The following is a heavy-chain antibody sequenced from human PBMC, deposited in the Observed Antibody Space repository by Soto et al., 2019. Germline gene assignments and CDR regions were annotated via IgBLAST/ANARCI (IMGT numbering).Heavy chain of an antibody. CDR1: GDSISSGYYY. CDR3: ARGSYHYGMDV. V-gene: IGHV4-30-4*01. CDR2: IYYSGST. Sequence: SETLSLPCTVSGDSISSGYYYWRWIRQPPGKGLEWIGYIYYSGSTYYKPSLKSRVTISVDTSKNQFSLKLSSVTAADTAGYYCARGSYHYGMDVWGQGTTVTVSS. J-gene: IGHJ6*02.